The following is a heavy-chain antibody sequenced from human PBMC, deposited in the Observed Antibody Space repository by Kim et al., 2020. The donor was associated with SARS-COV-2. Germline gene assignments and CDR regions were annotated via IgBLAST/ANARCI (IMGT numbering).Heavy chain of an antibody. V-gene: IGHV3-30*01. D-gene: IGHD3-16*01. CDR3: ARDYLGDNWFDP. J-gene: IGHJ5*02. Sequence: YYADSVKGRFTISRDNSKNTLYLQMNSLRAEDTAVYYCARDYLGDNWFDPWGQGTLVTVSS.